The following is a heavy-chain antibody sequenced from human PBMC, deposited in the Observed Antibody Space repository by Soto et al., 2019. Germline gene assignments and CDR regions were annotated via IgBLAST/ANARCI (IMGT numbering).Heavy chain of an antibody. V-gene: IGHV3-30*18. CDR3: AKKHYDFWSGYSRKNYGMDV. J-gene: IGHJ6*02. CDR2: ISYDGSNK. D-gene: IGHD3-3*01. Sequence: GGSLRLSCAASGFTFSSYGMHWVRQAPGKGLEWVAVISYDGSNKYYADSVKGRFTISRDNSKNTLYPQMNSLRAEDTAVYYCAKKHYDFWSGYSRKNYGMDVWGQGTTVTVSS. CDR1: GFTFSSYG.